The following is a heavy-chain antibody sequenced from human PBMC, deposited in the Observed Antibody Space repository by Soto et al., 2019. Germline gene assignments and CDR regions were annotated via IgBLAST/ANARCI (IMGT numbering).Heavy chain of an antibody. V-gene: IGHV4-39*01. D-gene: IGHD6-19*01. J-gene: IGHJ4*02. CDR1: GGSISSITYY. CDR2: IYFSGST. Sequence: SETLSLTCTVSGGSISSITYYWGWIRQPPGKGLEWIGSIYFSGSTYYNQSLKSRVTISVDPSKNQFSLKLTSMTAADTAVYYCARTLRSGWYGPSDYWGQGTLVTVSS. CDR3: ARTLRSGWYGPSDY.